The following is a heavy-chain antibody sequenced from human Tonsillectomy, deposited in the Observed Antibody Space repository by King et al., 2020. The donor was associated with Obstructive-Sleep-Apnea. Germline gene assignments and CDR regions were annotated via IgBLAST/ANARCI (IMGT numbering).Heavy chain of an antibody. V-gene: IGHV3-23*04. J-gene: IGHJ4*02. CDR3: AKELTYYYGPGSYWPDN. D-gene: IGHD3-10*01. CDR2: IGGSAGST. CDR1: GVSFSSYA. Sequence: VQLVESGGGLVQTGGSLRLSCAASGVSFSSYAMTWVRQAPGKGLECVSAIGGSAGSTYYADSVKGRFTASRDNSKNTMFLQMNSLIAEDTAVYYCAKELTYYYGPGSYWPDNWGQGALVTVSS.